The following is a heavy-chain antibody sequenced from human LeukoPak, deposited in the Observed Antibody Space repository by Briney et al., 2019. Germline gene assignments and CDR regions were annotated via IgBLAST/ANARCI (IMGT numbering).Heavy chain of an antibody. V-gene: IGHV1-18*01. CDR1: NYTLSTYG. J-gene: IGHJ4*02. CDR2: ISTYTGDT. D-gene: IGHD4-17*01. Sequence: ASVKVSCKASNYTLSTYGITWVRQAPGQGLEWMGWISTYTGDTNYAQHLQARVTMTTDTSTGTAYMELTSLKSDDTAVYYCARARTTMTPLDYWGQGTLVTVSS. CDR3: ARARTTMTPLDY.